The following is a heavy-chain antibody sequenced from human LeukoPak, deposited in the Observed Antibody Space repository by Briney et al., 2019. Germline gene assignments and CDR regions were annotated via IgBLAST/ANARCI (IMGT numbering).Heavy chain of an antibody. Sequence: PGGSLRLSCSASGFTFSSYAMNWVRQAPGKGLEYVSAITSNGGSTYYADSVKGRFTISRDNSKNTLYLQVNSLTAEDTAVYYCARGNSDAFDIWGHGTMVTVSS. V-gene: IGHV3-64*04. J-gene: IGHJ3*02. D-gene: IGHD4-23*01. CDR2: ITSNGGST. CDR1: GFTFSSYA. CDR3: ARGNSDAFDI.